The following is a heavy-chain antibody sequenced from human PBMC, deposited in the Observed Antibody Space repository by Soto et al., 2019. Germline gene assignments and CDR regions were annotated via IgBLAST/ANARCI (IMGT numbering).Heavy chain of an antibody. CDR2: VSGSGTST. J-gene: IGHJ3*01. CDR3: AQEGRSLTEYSRFDDPFDV. CDR1: GFTFSNYA. D-gene: IGHD6-6*01. V-gene: IGHV3-23*01. Sequence: EVQLLESGGGLVQPGGSLRLSCAASGFTFSNYAMSWVRQAPGKGLEWVSGVSGSGTSTYYADSVKGRFTVSRDTSKNTLYLEMNSLRAEDTALYYCAQEGRSLTEYSRFDDPFDVWGQGTMVTVSS.